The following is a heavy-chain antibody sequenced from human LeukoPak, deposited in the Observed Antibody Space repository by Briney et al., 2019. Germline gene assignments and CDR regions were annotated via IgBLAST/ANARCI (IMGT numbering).Heavy chain of an antibody. CDR1: GGSISSYY. D-gene: IGHD6-19*01. V-gene: IGHV4-4*07. Sequence: SETLSLTCTVSGGSISSYYWSWIRQPAGKGLEWIGRIYTSGSINYNPSLKSRVTMSVDMSKNQFSLKLSSVTAADTAVYYCARGIHSSGWYVGLNWGQGTLVTVSS. CDR3: ARGIHSSGWYVGLN. CDR2: IYTSGSI. J-gene: IGHJ4*02.